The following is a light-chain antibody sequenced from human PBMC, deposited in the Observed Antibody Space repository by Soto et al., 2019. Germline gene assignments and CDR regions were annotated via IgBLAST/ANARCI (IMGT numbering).Light chain of an antibody. V-gene: IGKV4-1*01. CDR2: WAS. J-gene: IGKJ4*01. CDR3: QQYYSPPLT. CDR1: QSVLYSSNNKNY. Sequence: DIVMTQSPDSLAVSLGERATINCKSSQSVLYSSNNKNYLAWYQQKPGQPPKLLIYWASTREPGVPDRFSGSGSGTDVTLTISSLQAEDVAVYYCQQYYSPPLTFGGGTKVEIK.